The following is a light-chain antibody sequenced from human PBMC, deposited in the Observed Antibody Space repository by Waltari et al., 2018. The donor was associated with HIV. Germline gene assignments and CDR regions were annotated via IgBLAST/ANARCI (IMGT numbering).Light chain of an antibody. CDR2: SNN. J-gene: IGLJ3*02. Sequence: QSVLTQPPSASGPPGPRVTISCSGSSSNIGSNILNWYQQLPGTAPKLLIYSNNQRPSGVPDRFSGSKSGTSASLAISGLQSEDEADYYCAAWDDSLNGWVFGGGTKLTVL. V-gene: IGLV1-44*01. CDR3: AAWDDSLNGWV. CDR1: SSNIGSNI.